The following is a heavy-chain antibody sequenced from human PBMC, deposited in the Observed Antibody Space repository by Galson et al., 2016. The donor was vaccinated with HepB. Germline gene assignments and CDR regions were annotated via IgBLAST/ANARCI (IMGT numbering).Heavy chain of an antibody. CDR2: IWYDGSNK. CDR3: ARGRPYCSSTSCYPTYYYYYGIDV. D-gene: IGHD2-2*01. Sequence: SLRLSCAASGFTLSSYGMHWVRQAPGKGLEWVAVIWYDGSNKYYADSVKGRFTISRDNSKNTLYLQMNSLRAEDTAVYYCARGRPYCSSTSCYPTYYYYYGIDVWGQGTTVTVSS. V-gene: IGHV3-33*08. CDR1: GFTLSSYG. J-gene: IGHJ6*02.